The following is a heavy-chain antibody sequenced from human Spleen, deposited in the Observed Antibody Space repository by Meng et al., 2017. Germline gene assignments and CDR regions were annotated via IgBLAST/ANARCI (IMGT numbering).Heavy chain of an antibody. J-gene: IGHJ3*02. CDR1: GFTFNTYS. Sequence: GESLKISCAASGFTFNTYSMNWVRQAPGKGLEWVSSISGSSTYIYYADSVKGRFTTSRDNAKNSLYLQMNSLRAEDTAVYYCARDPSALDIWGQGTMVTVSS. V-gene: IGHV3-21*01. CDR3: ARDPSALDI. CDR2: ISGSSTYI.